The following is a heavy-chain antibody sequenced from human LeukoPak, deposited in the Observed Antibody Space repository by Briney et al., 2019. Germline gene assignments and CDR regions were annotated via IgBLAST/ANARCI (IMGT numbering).Heavy chain of an antibody. CDR3: ARCRGSSFRGVRGDWFDP. D-gene: IGHD3-10*01. V-gene: IGHV3-11*01. Sequence: PGGSLRLSCAASGFTFSDYYMSWIRQAPGKGLEWVSYISSSGSTIYYADSVKGRFTISRDNAKNSLYLQMNSLRAEDTAVYYCARCRGSSFRGVRGDWFDPWGQGTLVTVSS. CDR1: GFTFSDYY. J-gene: IGHJ5*02. CDR2: ISSSGSTI.